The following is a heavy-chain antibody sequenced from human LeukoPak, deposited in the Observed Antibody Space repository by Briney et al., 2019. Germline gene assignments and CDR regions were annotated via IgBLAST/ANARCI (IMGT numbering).Heavy chain of an antibody. V-gene: IGHV1-69*05. D-gene: IGHD3-22*01. CDR3: ASGYYDSSGYYDDAFDI. CDR1: GGTFSSYA. Sequence: ASVKVSCKASGGTFSSYAISWVRQAPVQGLEWMGRIIPIFGTANYAQKFQGRVTITTDESTSTAYMELSSLRSEDTAVYYCASGYYDSSGYYDDAFDIWGQGTMVTVS. CDR2: IIPIFGTA. J-gene: IGHJ3*02.